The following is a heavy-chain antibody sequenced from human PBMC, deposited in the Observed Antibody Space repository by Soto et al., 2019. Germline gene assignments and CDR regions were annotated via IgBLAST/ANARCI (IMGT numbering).Heavy chain of an antibody. V-gene: IGHV3-33*01. CDR3: ARAAQDYDILTGPDY. D-gene: IGHD3-9*01. J-gene: IGHJ4*02. Sequence: GGSLRLSCAASGFTFSSYGMHWVRQAPGKGLEWVAVIWYDGSNKYYADSVKGRFTISRDNSKNTLYLQMNSLRAEDTAVYYCARAAQDYDILTGPDYWGQGTLVTVSS. CDR1: GFTFSSYG. CDR2: IWYDGSNK.